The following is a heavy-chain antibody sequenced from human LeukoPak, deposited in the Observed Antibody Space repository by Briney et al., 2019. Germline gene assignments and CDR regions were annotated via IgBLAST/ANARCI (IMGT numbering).Heavy chain of an antibody. CDR1: GYSFTSYW. CDR3: ARLAYCGGDCQPGNFDY. J-gene: IGHJ4*02. Sequence: GESLKISRKGSGYSFTSYWIGWVRQMPGKGLEWMGIIYPGDSDTRYSPSFQGQVTISADKSISTAYLQWSSLKASDTAMYYCARLAYCGGDCQPGNFDYWGQGTLVTVSS. CDR2: IYPGDSDT. V-gene: IGHV5-51*01. D-gene: IGHD2-21*02.